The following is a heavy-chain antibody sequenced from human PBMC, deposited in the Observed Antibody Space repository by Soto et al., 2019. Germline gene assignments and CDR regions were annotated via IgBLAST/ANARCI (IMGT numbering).Heavy chain of an antibody. Sequence: PGGSLRLYCAASGFSFSSYSMNWIRQAPEKGLEWVQSISSSSYIYYADSVKGRFTIARDNAKKSLYLQMNSLIAEDMAVYYCARVCYYDILTGRTGYWGQGTLVTFSS. CDR1: GFSFSSYS. J-gene: IGHJ4*02. CDR3: ARVCYYDILTGRTGY. CDR2: ISSSSYI. V-gene: IGHV3-21*01. D-gene: IGHD3-9*01.